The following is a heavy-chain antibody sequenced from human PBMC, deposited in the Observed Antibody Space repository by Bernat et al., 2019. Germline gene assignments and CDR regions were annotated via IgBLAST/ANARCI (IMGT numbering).Heavy chain of an antibody. J-gene: IGHJ2*01. D-gene: IGHD3-16*02. CDR2: ISWNSGSI. CDR3: AKDARRYYWYFDL. CDR1: GFTFDDYA. Sequence: VQLVESGGGVVQPGRSLRLSCAASGFTFDDYAMHWVRQAPGKGLEWVSGISWNSGSIGYADSVKGRFTISRDNAKNSLYLQMNSLRAEDTALYYCAKDARRYYWYFDLWGRGTLVTVSS. V-gene: IGHV3-9*01.